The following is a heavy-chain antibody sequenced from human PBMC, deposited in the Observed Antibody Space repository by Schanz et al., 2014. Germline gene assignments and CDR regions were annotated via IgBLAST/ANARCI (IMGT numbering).Heavy chain of an antibody. Sequence: QVQLVQSGAEVKKPGASVKVSCKASGYTFTSYGISWVRQAPGQGLEWMGWISPYNGNTNYAQKLHGRVTMTADTSTSTAYMDLRSLRSDDTAVYYGARDQSPYTNSADVRYFDYWGQGSLVTVSS. CDR3: ARDQSPYTNSADVRYFDY. CDR1: GYTFTSYG. D-gene: IGHD6-6*01. J-gene: IGHJ4*02. V-gene: IGHV1-18*01. CDR2: ISPYNGNT.